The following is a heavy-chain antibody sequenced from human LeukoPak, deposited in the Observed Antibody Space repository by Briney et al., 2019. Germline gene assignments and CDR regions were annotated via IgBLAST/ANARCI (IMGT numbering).Heavy chain of an antibody. CDR1: GFTFSSYW. Sequence: GGSLRLSCAASGFTFSSYWMHWVRQAPGKGLVWVSRINTDGSSTSYADSVKGRFTISRDNAKNTLYLQMNSLRAEDTAVYYCARVGDTRGSPPLGVWGKGTTVTVSS. V-gene: IGHV3-74*01. CDR3: ARVGDTRGSPPLGV. CDR2: INTDGSST. J-gene: IGHJ6*04. D-gene: IGHD5-18*01.